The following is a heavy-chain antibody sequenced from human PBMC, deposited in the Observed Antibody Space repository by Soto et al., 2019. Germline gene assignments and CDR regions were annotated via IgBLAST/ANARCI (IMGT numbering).Heavy chain of an antibody. CDR1: GFTFSSYS. J-gene: IGHJ6*02. CDR2: ISSSSSYI. CDR3: ARDSEQLGPDLYYYYGMDV. D-gene: IGHD6-6*01. V-gene: IGHV3-21*01. Sequence: GGSLRLSCAASGFTFSSYSMNWVRQAPGKGLEWVSSISSSSSYIYYADPVKGRFTISRDNAKNSLYLQMNSLRAEDTAVYYCARDSEQLGPDLYYYYGMDVWGQGTTVTVSS.